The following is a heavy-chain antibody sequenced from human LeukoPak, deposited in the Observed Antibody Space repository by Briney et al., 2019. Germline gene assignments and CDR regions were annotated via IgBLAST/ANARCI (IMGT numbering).Heavy chain of an antibody. CDR2: ISYDGSNK. V-gene: IGHV3-30-3*01. J-gene: IGHJ4*02. CDR3: ARPTYSGYDTNFDY. CDR1: GFTFSSYA. Sequence: GGSLRLSCAASGFTFSSYAMHWVRQAPGKGLEWVAVISYDGSNKYYADSVKGRFTISRDNSKNTLYLQMNSLRAEDTAVYYCARPTYSGYDTNFDYWGQGTLVTVSS. D-gene: IGHD5-12*01.